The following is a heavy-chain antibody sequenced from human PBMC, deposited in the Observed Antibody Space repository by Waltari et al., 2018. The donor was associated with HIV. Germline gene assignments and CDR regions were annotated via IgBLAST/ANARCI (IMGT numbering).Heavy chain of an antibody. D-gene: IGHD6-13*01. V-gene: IGHV3-7*01. CDR3: ARDAGRENSNWLPYFDY. CDR2: IKQDGSEK. CDR1: GFTFSSYW. J-gene: IGHJ4*02. Sequence: EVQLVESGGALVQPGGSLRLSCAASGFTFSSYWMGWVRQAPGKGLEWVANIKQDGSEKYYVDSEKGRFTISRDNAKNSLYLQMNSLRAEDTAVYYCARDAGRENSNWLPYFDYWGQGTLVTVSS.